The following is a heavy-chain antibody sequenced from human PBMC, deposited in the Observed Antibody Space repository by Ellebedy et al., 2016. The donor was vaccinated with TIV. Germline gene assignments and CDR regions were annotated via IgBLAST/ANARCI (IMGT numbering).Heavy chain of an antibody. J-gene: IGHJ4*02. D-gene: IGHD3-10*01. CDR1: GYTFTGYY. V-gene: IGHV1-2*02. Sequence: ASVKVSCKASGYTFTGYYMHWVRQAPGQGLEWMGWINPNSGGTNYAQKFQGRVTMTRDTSISTAYMELSRLRSDDTAVYYCAREGYYGSGSYIGYYFDYWGQGTLVTVSS. CDR2: INPNSGGT. CDR3: AREGYYGSGSYIGYYFDY.